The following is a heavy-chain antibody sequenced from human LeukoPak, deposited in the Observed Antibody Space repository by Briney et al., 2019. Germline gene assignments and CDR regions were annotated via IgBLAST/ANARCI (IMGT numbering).Heavy chain of an antibody. J-gene: IGHJ4*02. CDR1: GFTFSSYG. CDR2: ISYDGSNK. V-gene: IGHV3-30*03. CDR3: ASHRANDIVATTPSFDY. D-gene: IGHD5-12*01. Sequence: PGGSLRLSCAASGFTFSSYGMHWVRQAPGKGLEWVAVISYDGSNKYYADSVKGRFTISRDNSKNTLYLQMNSLRAEDTAVYYCASHRANDIVATTPSFDYWGQGTLVTVSS.